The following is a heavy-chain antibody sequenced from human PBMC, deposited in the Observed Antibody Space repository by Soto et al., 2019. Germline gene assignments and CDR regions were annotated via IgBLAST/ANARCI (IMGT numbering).Heavy chain of an antibody. Sequence: EVQLVESGGGLVQPGGSLRLSCEASAFTLSSYWMSWVRQAPGKGLEWVANLKPDGSEKYYVDSVKGRFTISRDNSKNSLYLQMSTLGPEDTAIYYCARDYEFGFDIWGQGTLVTVSS. J-gene: IGHJ3*02. CDR1: AFTLSSYW. V-gene: IGHV3-7*01. CDR3: ARDYEFGFDI. D-gene: IGHD3-22*01. CDR2: LKPDGSEK.